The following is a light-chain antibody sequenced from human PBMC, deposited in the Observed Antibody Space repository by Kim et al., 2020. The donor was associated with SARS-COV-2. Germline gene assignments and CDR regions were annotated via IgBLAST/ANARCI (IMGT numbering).Light chain of an antibody. J-gene: IGKJ2*03. Sequence: SASGGDRVTITCRASQGIRNDLGWYQQKPGKAPKVLIYAAYRLQSGVPSRFSGSGSGTDFTLTISSLQPEDFATYYCLQDYGYPRSFGQGTKLEI. V-gene: IGKV1-6*01. CDR2: AAY. CDR1: QGIRND. CDR3: LQDYGYPRS.